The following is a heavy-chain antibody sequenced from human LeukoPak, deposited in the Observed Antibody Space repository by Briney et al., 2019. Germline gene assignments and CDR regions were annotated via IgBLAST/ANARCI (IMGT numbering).Heavy chain of an antibody. D-gene: IGHD3-10*01. CDR2: IYYSGST. Sequence: PSETLSLTCTVSGGSISSYYWSWIRQHPGKGLEWIGYIYYSGSTNYNPSLKRRVTISVDTSKNQFSLKLSSVTAADTAVYYCARGRGSGSDYTYYFDYWGQGTLVTVSS. J-gene: IGHJ4*02. CDR3: ARGRGSGSDYTYYFDY. V-gene: IGHV4-59*01. CDR1: GGSISSYY.